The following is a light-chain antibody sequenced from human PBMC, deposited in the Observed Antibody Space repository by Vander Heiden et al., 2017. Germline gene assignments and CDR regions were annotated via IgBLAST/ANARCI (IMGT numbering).Light chain of an antibody. CDR3: QQRDSTPYT. J-gene: IGKJ2*01. CDR2: AAS. CDR1: QSISSY. Sequence: DLQMTSSPSSLSASVGDRVTITCRASQSISSYLNWYQKKPGKAPKLLIYAASSLQSGVPSRFSGSGAGTDFTLTISRLQPEDFATYYCQQRDSTPYTLGQGTKLEMK. V-gene: IGKV1-39*01.